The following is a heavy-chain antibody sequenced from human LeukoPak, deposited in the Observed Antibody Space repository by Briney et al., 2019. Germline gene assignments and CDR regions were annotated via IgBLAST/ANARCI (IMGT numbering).Heavy chain of an antibody. J-gene: IGHJ3*02. CDR1: GGSISSYY. V-gene: IGHV4-59*12. D-gene: IGHD6-13*01. CDR2: INYSGST. Sequence: PSETLSLTCTVSGGSISSYYWSWMRQPPGKGLEWIGYINYSGSTKYNPSLKSRVTISVDTSKNQFSLKLSSVTAADTAVYYCARDSAAAGMDAFDIWGQGTMVTVSS. CDR3: ARDSAAAGMDAFDI.